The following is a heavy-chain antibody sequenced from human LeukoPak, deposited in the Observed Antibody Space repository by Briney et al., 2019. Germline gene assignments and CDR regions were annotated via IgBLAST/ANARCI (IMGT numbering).Heavy chain of an antibody. V-gene: IGHV1-46*01. Sequence: GASVKVSCKASGYTFTIYYMHWVRQAPGQGLEWMGIINPSGGSTSYAQKFQGRVTMTRDTSTSTVYMELCSLRSEDTAVYYCARDRDYGGKVYAFDIWGQGTMVTVSS. CDR1: GYTFTIYY. D-gene: IGHD4-23*01. CDR2: INPSGGST. CDR3: ARDRDYGGKVYAFDI. J-gene: IGHJ3*02.